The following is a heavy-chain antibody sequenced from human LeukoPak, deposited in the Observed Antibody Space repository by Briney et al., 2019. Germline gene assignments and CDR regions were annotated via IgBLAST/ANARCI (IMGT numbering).Heavy chain of an antibody. CDR1: GYSFTSYW. CDR2: IYPGDSDT. J-gene: IGHJ4*02. CDR3: ARRDIPYYYDSSGYFPFGY. D-gene: IGHD3-22*01. Sequence: GESLKISCKGSGYSFTSYWIGWVRQMPGKGLEWMGIIYPGDSDTRYSPSFQGQVTISADKSISTAYLQWSSLKASDTAMYYCARRDIPYYYDSSGYFPFGYWGQGTLVTVSS. V-gene: IGHV5-51*01.